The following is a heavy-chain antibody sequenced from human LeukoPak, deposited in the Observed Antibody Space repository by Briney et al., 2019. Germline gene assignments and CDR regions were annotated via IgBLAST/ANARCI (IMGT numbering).Heavy chain of an antibody. CDR3: ARRIAAAESTDY. CDR1: GYSFTSYW. V-gene: IGHV5-10-1*01. D-gene: IGHD6-13*01. J-gene: IGHJ4*02. Sequence: GESLKISCKSSGYSFTSYWISWVRQMPGKGLEWMGRIDPSDSYTNYSPSFQGHVTISADKSISTAYLQWSSLKASDTAMYYCARRIAAAESTDYWGQGTLVTVSS. CDR2: IDPSDSYT.